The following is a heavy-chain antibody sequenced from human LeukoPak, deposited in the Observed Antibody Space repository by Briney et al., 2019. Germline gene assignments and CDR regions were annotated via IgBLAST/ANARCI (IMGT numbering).Heavy chain of an antibody. CDR2: IYTSGST. J-gene: IGHJ4*02. D-gene: IGHD4-23*01. V-gene: IGHV4-61*02. Sequence: PSETLSLTCTVSGVSISSGSYYWSWIRQPAGKGLEWIGRIYTSGSTNYNPSLKSRVTISVDKSKNQFSLKLSSVTAADTAVYYCARGGGNSVHFDYWGQGTLVTVSS. CDR1: GVSISSGSYY. CDR3: ARGGGNSVHFDY.